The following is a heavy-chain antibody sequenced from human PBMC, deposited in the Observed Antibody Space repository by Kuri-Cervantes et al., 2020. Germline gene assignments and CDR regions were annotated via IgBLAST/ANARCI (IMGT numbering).Heavy chain of an antibody. Sequence: ESLKISCTVSGGSISSYYWGWIRQPPGKGLEWIGYIYYSGSTNYNPSLKSRVTISVDTSKNQFSLKLSSVTAADTAVYYCARSSDYGDYDAFDIWGQGTMVTVSS. CDR1: GGSISSYY. D-gene: IGHD4-17*01. CDR2: IYYSGST. J-gene: IGHJ3*02. V-gene: IGHV4-59*01. CDR3: ARSSDYGDYDAFDI.